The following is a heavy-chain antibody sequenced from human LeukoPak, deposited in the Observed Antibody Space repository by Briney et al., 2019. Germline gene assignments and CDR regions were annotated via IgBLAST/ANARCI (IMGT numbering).Heavy chain of an antibody. CDR3: ARGRSSSWGRYYYYMDV. J-gene: IGHJ6*03. V-gene: IGHV4-34*01. D-gene: IGHD6-13*01. CDR2: INHSGST. CDR1: GGSFSGYY. Sequence: SETLSLTCAVYGGSFSGYYRSWIRQPPGKGLEWIGEINHSGSTNYNPSLKSRVTISVDTSKNQFSLKLSSVTAADTAVYYCARGRSSSWGRYYYYMDVWGKGTTVTVSS.